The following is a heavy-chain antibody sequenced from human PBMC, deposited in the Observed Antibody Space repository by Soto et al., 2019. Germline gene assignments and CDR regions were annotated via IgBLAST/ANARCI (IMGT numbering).Heavy chain of an antibody. J-gene: IGHJ6*02. D-gene: IGHD6-19*01. CDR1: AFNFSAYN. CDR2: ISSSSGSM. CDR3: AKRIEVAGPLGMDV. Sequence: GGSLRLSCEASAFNFSAYNMNWVRQAPGKGLEWLGYISSSSGSMYYADSVKGRFTLSRDNAKKSLYLQMNSLRDEDTAVYYCAKRIEVAGPLGMDVWGQGTTVTVSS. V-gene: IGHV3-48*02.